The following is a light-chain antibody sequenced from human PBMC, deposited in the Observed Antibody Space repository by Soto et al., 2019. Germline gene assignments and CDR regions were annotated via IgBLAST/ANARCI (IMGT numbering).Light chain of an antibody. J-gene: IGKJ4*01. CDR3: QQYNNWPLT. CDR1: PSVSSH. CDR2: GAS. V-gene: IGKV3-15*01. Sequence: EVGMTQSPATLSVSPGERATLSCRASPSVSSHLAWYQQKPGQAPRLLIYGASNRATAIPARFSGSGSGTEFTLTISSLQSEDFAIYYCQQYNNWPLTFGGGTKVEIK.